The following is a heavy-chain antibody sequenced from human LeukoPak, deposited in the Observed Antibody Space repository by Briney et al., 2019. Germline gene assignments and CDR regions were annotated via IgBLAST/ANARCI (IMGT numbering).Heavy chain of an antibody. J-gene: IGHJ6*03. CDR2: ISSSSSYI. V-gene: IGHV3-21*01. Sequence: PGGSLRLSCAASGFTFNSFAMNWVRQAPGKGLEWVSSISSSSSYIYYADSVKGRFTISRDNAKNSLYLQMNSLRAEDTAVYYCARVTLGGLNYYYMDVWGKGTTVTVSS. CDR3: ARVTLGGLNYYYMDV. D-gene: IGHD6-25*01. CDR1: GFTFNSFA.